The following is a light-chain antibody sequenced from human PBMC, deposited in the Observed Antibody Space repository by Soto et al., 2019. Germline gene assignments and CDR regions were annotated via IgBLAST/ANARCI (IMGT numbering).Light chain of an antibody. CDR3: LQYNEWRGT. J-gene: IGKJ1*01. CDR2: GAS. V-gene: IGKV3-15*01. Sequence: EIVMTQSPATLSVSPGERATLSCRASQSVSSTLAWYQQKPGQAPRLLIYGASSRATGIPARFSGRGSGTEFTLTISSLQSEDFAVYYCLQYNEWRGTFGQGTKVEVK. CDR1: QSVSST.